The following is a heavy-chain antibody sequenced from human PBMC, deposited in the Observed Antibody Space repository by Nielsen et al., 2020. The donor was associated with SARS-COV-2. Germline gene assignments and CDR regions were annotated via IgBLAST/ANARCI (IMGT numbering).Heavy chain of an antibody. Sequence: SETLSLTCTVYGGSLRGYFWIWLRQPPGKGLEWIGESNQGGDANYSPSLKNRVTISMDTSKMQFSLRLTSVTAADTDTYFCARGTYNFRSYSSSGMDVWGQGTTVIVSS. D-gene: IGHD3-3*01. CDR1: GGSLRGYF. CDR3: ARGTYNFRSYSSSGMDV. J-gene: IGHJ6*02. CDR2: SNQGGDA. V-gene: IGHV4-34*01.